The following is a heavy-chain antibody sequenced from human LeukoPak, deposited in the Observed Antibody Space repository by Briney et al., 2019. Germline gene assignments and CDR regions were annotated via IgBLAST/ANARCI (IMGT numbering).Heavy chain of an antibody. CDR3: ARVMAVAGYSLKYYYYYMDV. J-gene: IGHJ6*03. CDR1: GGSISSGSYY. D-gene: IGHD6-19*01. CDR2: IYTSGST. V-gene: IGHV4-61*02. Sequence: SETLSLTCSVSGGSISSGSYYWSWIRQPAGKGLEWIGRIYTSGSTNYNPSLKSRVTISVDTSKNQFSLKLSSVTAADTAVYYCARVMAVAGYSLKYYYYYMDVWGKGTTVTISS.